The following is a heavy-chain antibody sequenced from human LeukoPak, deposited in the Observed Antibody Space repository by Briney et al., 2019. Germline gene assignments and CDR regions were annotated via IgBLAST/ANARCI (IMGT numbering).Heavy chain of an antibody. Sequence: GRSLRLSCAASGFTVSSNYMSWVRQAPGKGLEWVSVIYSGGSTYYADSVKGRFTISRDNSKNTLYLQMNSLRAEDTAVYYCARDADSSGYYYYMDVWGKGTTVTVSS. J-gene: IGHJ6*03. CDR1: GFTVSSNY. V-gene: IGHV3-53*01. CDR2: IYSGGST. D-gene: IGHD3-22*01. CDR3: ARDADSSGYYYYMDV.